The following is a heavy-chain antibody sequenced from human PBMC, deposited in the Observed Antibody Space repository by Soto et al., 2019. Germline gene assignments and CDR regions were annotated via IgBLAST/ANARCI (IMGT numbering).Heavy chain of an antibody. J-gene: IGHJ3*02. CDR3: AAPVEMATITGAFDI. CDR1: GFTFTSSA. D-gene: IGHD5-12*01. Sequence: AASVKVSCKASGFTFTSSAVQWVRQARGQRLEWIGWIVVGSGNTNYAQKFQERVTITRDMSTSTAYMELSSLRSEDTAVYYCAAPVEMATITGAFDIWGQGTMVTVSS. CDR2: IVVGSGNT. V-gene: IGHV1-58*01.